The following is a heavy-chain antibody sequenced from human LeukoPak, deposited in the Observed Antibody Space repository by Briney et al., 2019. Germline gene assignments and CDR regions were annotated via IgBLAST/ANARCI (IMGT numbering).Heavy chain of an antibody. CDR3: ARDGYSGSGSYSHHFDY. D-gene: IGHD3-10*01. CDR1: GFTFSSYA. Sequence: GRSLRLSCAASGFTFSSYAMHWVRQAPGKGLEWVAVISYDGSNKYYAVSVKGRFTISRDNSKNTLYLQMNSLRAEDTAVYYCARDGYSGSGSYSHHFDYWGQGTLVTVSS. V-gene: IGHV3-30*04. CDR2: ISYDGSNK. J-gene: IGHJ4*02.